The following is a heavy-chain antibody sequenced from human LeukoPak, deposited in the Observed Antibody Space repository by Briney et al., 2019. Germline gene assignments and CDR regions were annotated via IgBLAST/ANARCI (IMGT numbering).Heavy chain of an antibody. Sequence: ASVKVSCKASGYTFTGYYMHWVRQAPGQGLEWMGRINPNSGGTNYAQKFQGRVTMTRDTSISTAYMELCRLRSDDTAVYYCAREYSSGWYYFDYWGQGTLVTVSS. CDR2: INPNSGGT. CDR1: GYTFTGYY. J-gene: IGHJ4*02. V-gene: IGHV1-2*06. CDR3: AREYSSGWYYFDY. D-gene: IGHD6-19*01.